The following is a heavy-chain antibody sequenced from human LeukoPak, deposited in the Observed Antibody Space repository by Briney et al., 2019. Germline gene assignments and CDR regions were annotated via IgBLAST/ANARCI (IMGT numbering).Heavy chain of an antibody. V-gene: IGHV4-31*03. Sequence: SETLSLTCTVSGGSISGSSYYWGWIRQPPGKGLEWIGYIYYSGSTYYNPSLKSRVTISVDTSKNQFSLKLSSVTAADTAVYYCATSILGSGWFDPWGQGTLVTVSS. D-gene: IGHD7-27*01. CDR1: GGSISGSSYY. J-gene: IGHJ5*02. CDR2: IYYSGST. CDR3: ATSILGSGWFDP.